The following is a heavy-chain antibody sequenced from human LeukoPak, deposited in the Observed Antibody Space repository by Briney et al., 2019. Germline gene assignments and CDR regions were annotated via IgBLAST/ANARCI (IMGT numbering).Heavy chain of an antibody. J-gene: IGHJ5*02. CDR3: ARGEKDNWFDP. Sequence: SETLSLTCAVYGGSFSGYYWSWIRQPPGKGLEWIGEINHSGSTNYNPSLKSRVTISVDTSKNQFSLKLSSVTAADTAVYYCARGEKDNWFDPWGQGTLVTVSS. CDR2: INHSGST. V-gene: IGHV4-34*01. CDR1: GGSFSGYY.